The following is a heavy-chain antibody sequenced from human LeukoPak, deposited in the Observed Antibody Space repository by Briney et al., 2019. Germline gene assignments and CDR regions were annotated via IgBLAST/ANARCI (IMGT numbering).Heavy chain of an antibody. CDR3: ARVPSDILTGYRNWFDP. CDR2: ISAYNGHT. D-gene: IGHD3-9*01. CDR1: GYTFTSYG. V-gene: IGHV1-18*01. Sequence: ASVKVSCKASGYTFTSYGISWVRQAPGQGLEWMGWISAYNGHTNYVQKFQGRVTMTTDTSTSTAYMELRSLRSDDTAVYYCARVPSDILTGYRNWFDPWGQGTLVTVSS. J-gene: IGHJ5*02.